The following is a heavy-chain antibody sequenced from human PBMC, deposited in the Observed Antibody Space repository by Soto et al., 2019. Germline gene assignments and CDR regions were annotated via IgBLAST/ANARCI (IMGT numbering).Heavy chain of an antibody. Sequence: QMQLVQSGPEVKKPGTSVKVSCKASGFTFTSSAMQWVRQSRGQRLEWIGWIVVGSGNTNYAQKFQERVTITRDMSTSTAYMELCSLRAEDTAVYYCAADSSLWFGELGWFDPWGQGTLVTVSS. CDR1: GFTFTSSA. J-gene: IGHJ5*02. V-gene: IGHV1-58*02. D-gene: IGHD3-10*01. CDR2: IVVGSGNT. CDR3: AADSSLWFGELGWFDP.